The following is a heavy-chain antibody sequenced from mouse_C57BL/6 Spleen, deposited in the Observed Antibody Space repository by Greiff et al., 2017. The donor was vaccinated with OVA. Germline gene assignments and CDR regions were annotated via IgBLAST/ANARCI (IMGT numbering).Heavy chain of an antibody. CDR1: GYTFTSYW. V-gene: IGHV1-61*01. CDR3: SRIYYDYDGAWFAD. Sequence: QVQLQQPGAELVRPGSSVKLSCKASGYTFTSYWMDWVKQRPGQGLEWIGNIYPSDSETHYNQTFKDKATLTVDKSSSTAYMQLSSLTSEDSAVYYCSRIYYDYDGAWFADWGKGTLVTVSA. CDR2: IYPSDSET. J-gene: IGHJ3*01. D-gene: IGHD2-4*01.